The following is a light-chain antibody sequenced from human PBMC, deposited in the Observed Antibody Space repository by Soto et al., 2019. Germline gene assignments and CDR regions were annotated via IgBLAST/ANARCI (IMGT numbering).Light chain of an antibody. Sequence: QSALTQPASVSGSPGQSITISCTGTSNDIGGFNYVSWYQQHPGKAPKLIIFEVSNRPSGVSNRFSASKSGSTASLTISGLQAEDEADFYCSSYTRRSTWVFGGGTQLTVL. V-gene: IGLV2-14*01. CDR3: SSYTRRSTWV. CDR1: SNDIGGFNY. J-gene: IGLJ3*02. CDR2: EVS.